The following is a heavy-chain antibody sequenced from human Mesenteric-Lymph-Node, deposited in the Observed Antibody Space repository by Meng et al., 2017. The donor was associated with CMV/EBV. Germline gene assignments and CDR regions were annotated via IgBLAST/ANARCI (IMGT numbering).Heavy chain of an antibody. Sequence: QVQLQRWGAGLLEPSETLSPPCAVYGGSFSGYYWSWIRQPPGKGLEWIGEINHSGSTNYNPSLKSRVTISVDTSKNQFSLKLSSVTAADTAVYYCARHQRWLKSEGGFNYWGQGTLVTVSS. D-gene: IGHD4-23*01. V-gene: IGHV4-34*01. J-gene: IGHJ4*02. CDR2: INHSGST. CDR1: GGSFSGYY. CDR3: ARHQRWLKSEGGFNY.